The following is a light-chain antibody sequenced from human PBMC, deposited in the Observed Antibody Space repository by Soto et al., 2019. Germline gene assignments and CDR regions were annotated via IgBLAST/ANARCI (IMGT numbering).Light chain of an antibody. Sequence: EIVLTQSPGNLSLSPGERATLSCRASQSVSASYLVWLRQKPGQTPRPVIYGASNRATGIPDRFSGSGSGTDFTLTISRLEPEDFAVYYCHQYESSLWTFGQGTKVDI. CDR3: HQYESSLWT. CDR1: QSVSASY. V-gene: IGKV3-20*01. J-gene: IGKJ1*01. CDR2: GAS.